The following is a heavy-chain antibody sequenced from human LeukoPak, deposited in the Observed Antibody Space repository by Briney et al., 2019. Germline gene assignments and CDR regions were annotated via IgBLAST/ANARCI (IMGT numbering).Heavy chain of an antibody. D-gene: IGHD1-26*01. V-gene: IGHV4-4*07. Sequence: SETLSLTCTVSGGSISSYYWSWIRQPAGKGLEWIGRIYTSGSTNYNPSLKSRVTMSVDTSKNQFSLKLSSVTAADTAVYYCAREPPPAIVGATTALAFDIWGQGTMVTVSP. CDR1: GGSISSYY. CDR2: IYTSGST. J-gene: IGHJ3*02. CDR3: AREPPPAIVGATTALAFDI.